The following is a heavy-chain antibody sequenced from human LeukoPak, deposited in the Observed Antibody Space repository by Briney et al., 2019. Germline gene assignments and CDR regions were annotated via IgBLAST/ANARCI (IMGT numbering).Heavy chain of an antibody. V-gene: IGHV4-4*02. J-gene: IGHJ4*02. CDR1: GGSISSHNW. CDR3: ARGEFDGGVYFDY. D-gene: IGHD3-16*01. CDR2: IFHNGNT. Sequence: SETLSLTCAVSGGSISSHNWWSWVRQPPGKGLEWIGEIFHNGNTGYNPSLKSRVTISVDKSSDQFSLNLISVPAADTAVYYCARGEFDGGVYFDYWGQGTLVTVSS.